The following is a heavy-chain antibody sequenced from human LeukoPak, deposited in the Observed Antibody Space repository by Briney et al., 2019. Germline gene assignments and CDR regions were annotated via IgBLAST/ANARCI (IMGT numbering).Heavy chain of an antibody. CDR1: GFTFSDYA. CDR3: AKPAKTDYADY. Sequence: GGTLRLSCAASGFTFSDYAMNWVRQAPGKGLEWVSAISGSGGSTYYADSVKGRFTISRDNSKNTLYLQINSLRAEDTAVYYCAKPAKTDYADYWGQGTLVTVSS. J-gene: IGHJ4*02. D-gene: IGHD1-14*01. CDR2: ISGSGGST. V-gene: IGHV3-23*01.